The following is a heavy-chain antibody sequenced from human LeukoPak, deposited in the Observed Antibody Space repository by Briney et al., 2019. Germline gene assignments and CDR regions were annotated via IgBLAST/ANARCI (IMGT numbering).Heavy chain of an antibody. Sequence: GSLRLSCEASGFTFSNYGMNWVRQAPGKGLEWVSFTDTSGNYIYYGDSVKGRFTISRDNARNLLFLQMNGLRAEDTAVYYCARGRSITLLRGVAMSDGFDIWGQGAMVAVSS. CDR1: GFTFSNYG. CDR3: ARGRSITLLRGVAMSDGFDI. J-gene: IGHJ3*02. CDR2: TDTSGNYI. D-gene: IGHD3-10*01. V-gene: IGHV3-21*06.